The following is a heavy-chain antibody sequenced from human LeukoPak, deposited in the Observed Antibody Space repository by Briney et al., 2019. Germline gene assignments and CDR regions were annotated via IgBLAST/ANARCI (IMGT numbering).Heavy chain of an antibody. CDR3: AREGGYSYGPSPNNWFDP. D-gene: IGHD5-18*01. V-gene: IGHV4-59*01. J-gene: IGHJ5*02. Sequence: PSETLSLTCTVSGGSISSYYWSWIRQPPGKGLEWIGYIYYSGSTNYNPSLKSRVTISVGTSKNQFSLKLSSVTAADTAVYYCAREGGYSYGPSPNNWFDPWGQGTLVTVSS. CDR1: GGSISSYY. CDR2: IYYSGST.